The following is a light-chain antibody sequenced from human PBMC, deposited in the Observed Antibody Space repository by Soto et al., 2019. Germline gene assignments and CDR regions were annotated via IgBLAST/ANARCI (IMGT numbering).Light chain of an antibody. CDR1: MRDVGAYNL. Sequence: QSALTQPASVSGSPGQSITISCAGTMRDVGAYNLVSWYQQHPGRAPQLIIYEVRNRPSGISFRFSGSKSGNTASLTISGLQAEDEADYYCQTWGTGIAVFGGGTKLTVL. J-gene: IGLJ2*01. CDR3: QTWGTGIAV. V-gene: IGLV2-14*01. CDR2: EVR.